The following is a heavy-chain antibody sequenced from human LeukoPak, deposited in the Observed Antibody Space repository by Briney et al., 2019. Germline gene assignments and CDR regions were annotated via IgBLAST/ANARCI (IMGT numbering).Heavy chain of an antibody. D-gene: IGHD3-10*01. CDR2: FSGSGGST. CDR1: GFTFSSYA. J-gene: IGHJ4*02. CDR3: AKFRGYFDY. Sequence: GGSLRLSCAASGFTFSSYAMSWVRQAPGKGLECISGFSGSGGSTYYADSVKGRFTISRDNSKNTLYLQMNSLRAEDTAVYYCAKFRGYFDYWGQGTLVTVSS. V-gene: IGHV3-23*01.